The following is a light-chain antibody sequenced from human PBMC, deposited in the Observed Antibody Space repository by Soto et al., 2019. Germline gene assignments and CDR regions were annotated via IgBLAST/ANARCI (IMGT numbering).Light chain of an antibody. Sequence: DIVMTQSPDSLAVSLGERATINCKSSQSVLYSSNNKNYLAWYQQKPGQPPKLLIYWASTRESGIPDRFSGSGSGTDFTLTSSSLQAEDVAVYYCQQYYSAPYTFGQVTKLEIK. J-gene: IGKJ2*01. CDR2: WAS. CDR3: QQYYSAPYT. V-gene: IGKV4-1*01. CDR1: QSVLYSSNNKNY.